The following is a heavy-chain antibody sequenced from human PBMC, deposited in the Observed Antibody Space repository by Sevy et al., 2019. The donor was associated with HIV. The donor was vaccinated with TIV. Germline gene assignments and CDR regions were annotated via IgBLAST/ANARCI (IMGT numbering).Heavy chain of an antibody. V-gene: IGHV3-30*02. J-gene: IGHJ4*02. D-gene: IGHD2-15*01. CDR3: AKDRGHCSGGNCPDFDY. CDR1: GFTFSSYG. Sequence: GGSLRLSCAASGFTFSSYGMHWVRQAPGKGLEWVAVIWYDGNNKYYADSVKGRFTISRDNSKNMLYLQMNSLRAEDTAVYYCAKDRGHCSGGNCPDFDYWGQGTLVTVSS. CDR2: IWYDGNNK.